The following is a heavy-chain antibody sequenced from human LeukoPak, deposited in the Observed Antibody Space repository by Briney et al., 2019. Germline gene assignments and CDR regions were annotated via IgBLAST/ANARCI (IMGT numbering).Heavy chain of an antibody. CDR2: ISYDGTNK. CDR1: GFTFSNYA. V-gene: IGHV3-30*04. D-gene: IGHD6-19*01. CDR3: VRDLEQWLVTNWFDP. J-gene: IGHJ5*02. Sequence: PGGSLGLSCAASGFTFSNYAMHWVRQAPGKGLQWVALISYDGTNKDYADSVKGRFTISRDNPKNTLYLQVNSLRAEDTAVYYCVRDLEQWLVTNWFDPWGQGTLVTVSS.